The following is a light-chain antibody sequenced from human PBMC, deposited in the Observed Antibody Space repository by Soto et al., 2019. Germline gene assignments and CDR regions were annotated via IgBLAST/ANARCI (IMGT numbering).Light chain of an antibody. CDR1: SRDVGAYNY. CDR2: EVS. CDR3: TSFTTSLTWV. Sequence: QSALTQPASVSGSPGQSITISCTGSSRDVGAYNYVSWYQQYPGKAPKLMVYEVSYRPSGISNRFSGSKSGNTASLTISGLQADDEADYYCTSFTTSLTWVFGGGTKLTVL. J-gene: IGLJ3*02. V-gene: IGLV2-14*01.